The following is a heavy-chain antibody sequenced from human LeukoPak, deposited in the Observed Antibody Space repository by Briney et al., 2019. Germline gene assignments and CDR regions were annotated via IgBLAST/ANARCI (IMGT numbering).Heavy chain of an antibody. Sequence: HPGGSLRLSCAASGFTFSSYGMPWVRQAPGKGLEWVAVISYDGSNKYYADSVKGRFTISRDNSENTLYLQMNSLRAEDTAVYYCAKDRKRYDILTGSPYKYWGQGTLVTVSS. V-gene: IGHV3-30*18. J-gene: IGHJ4*02. D-gene: IGHD3-9*01. CDR3: AKDRKRYDILTGSPYKY. CDR1: GFTFSSYG. CDR2: ISYDGSNK.